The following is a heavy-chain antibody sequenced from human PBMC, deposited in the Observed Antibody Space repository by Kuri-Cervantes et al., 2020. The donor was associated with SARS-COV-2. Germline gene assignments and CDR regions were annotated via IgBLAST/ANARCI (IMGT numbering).Heavy chain of an antibody. CDR1: GYTFTSYG. CDR2: INVGNGNT. CDR3: AGARVVVEVTGDRMLYHYHGLDV. J-gene: IGHJ6*02. Sequence: ASVKVSCKASGYTFTSYGISWVRQAPGQGLEWMGWINVGNGNTKYSEKFQGRVTFTRDTSASTVYMELSSLRPEDTAVYYCAGARVVVEVTGDRMLYHYHGLDVWGQGTTVTVSS. V-gene: IGHV1-3*01. D-gene: IGHD2-2*01.